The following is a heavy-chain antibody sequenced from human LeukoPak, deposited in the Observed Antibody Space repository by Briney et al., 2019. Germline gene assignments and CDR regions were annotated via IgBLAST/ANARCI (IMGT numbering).Heavy chain of an antibody. CDR1: GFTFSSYT. CDR3: ARVGSIVGAQVLTDY. CDR2: ISYDGRNK. Sequence: QPGWSLRLSCAASGFTFSSYTMHWVRQAPDKGLEWVAVISYDGRNKYYADSVKGRFIISRDNSKNTLYLQMNSRRAEDTAVFYCARVGSIVGAQVLTDYWGQGTLVTVSS. V-gene: IGHV3-30*04. D-gene: IGHD1-26*01. J-gene: IGHJ4*02.